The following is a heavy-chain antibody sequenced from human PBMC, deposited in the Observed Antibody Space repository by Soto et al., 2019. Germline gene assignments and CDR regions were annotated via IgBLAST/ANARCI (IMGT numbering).Heavy chain of an antibody. CDR2: IYYTGST. CDR1: GGSITSGDHY. Sequence: KPSETLSLTCTVSGGSITSGDHYWSWIRQPPGKGLEWIAYIYYTGSTYYNPSLKSRVNISVGTSKNQFSLKLSSVTAADTAVYYCARVCGGDCFSSRGIDYWGQGTLVTVSS. J-gene: IGHJ4*02. CDR3: ARVCGGDCFSSRGIDY. V-gene: IGHV4-30-4*01. D-gene: IGHD2-21*02.